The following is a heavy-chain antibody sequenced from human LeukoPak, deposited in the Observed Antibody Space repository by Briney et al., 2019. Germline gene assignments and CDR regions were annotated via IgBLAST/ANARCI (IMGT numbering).Heavy chain of an antibody. Sequence: GAPVKVSCKASGYSFTGYYMHWVRQAPGQGLEWMGWINPYSGGTNYAQKFQGRVTMTRDTSISTAYMELSRLRSDDTAVYYCVRDRTKYCSSTSCPLDYWGQGTLVTVSS. CDR3: VRDRTKYCSSTSCPLDY. CDR1: GYSFTGYY. J-gene: IGHJ4*02. CDR2: INPYSGGT. V-gene: IGHV1-2*02. D-gene: IGHD2-2*01.